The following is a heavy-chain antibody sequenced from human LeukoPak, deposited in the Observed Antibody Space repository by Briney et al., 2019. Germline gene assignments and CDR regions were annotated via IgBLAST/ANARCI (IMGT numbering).Heavy chain of an antibody. V-gene: IGHV3-53*01. Sequence: GGSLRLSCAASGFTVSTNYMSWVRQAPGKGLEWVSVIYSGGGTYYADSVKGRFTISRDNSKNTPYLQMNILRAEDTAVYYCAREREGVRSAFDIWGQGTMVTVSS. CDR3: AREREGVRSAFDI. CDR2: IYSGGGT. D-gene: IGHD3-10*01. J-gene: IGHJ3*02. CDR1: GFTVSTNY.